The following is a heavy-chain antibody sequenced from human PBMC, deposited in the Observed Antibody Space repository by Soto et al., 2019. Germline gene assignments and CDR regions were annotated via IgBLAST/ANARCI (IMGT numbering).Heavy chain of an antibody. CDR2: IYGGGNGP. Sequence: EVQVLESGGGLVQPGGSLRLSCAATGFTFSDFAMSWVGQAPGKGLEWVSRIYGGGNGPHYADSVKGRVTISRDNSKNTSYLQMNSLRAEDTAVYYCAKMEGMDPWAYSFDYWGQGTLVTVSS. CDR3: AKMEGMDPWAYSFDY. V-gene: IGHV3-23*01. CDR1: GFTFSDFA. J-gene: IGHJ4*02. D-gene: IGHD2-2*03.